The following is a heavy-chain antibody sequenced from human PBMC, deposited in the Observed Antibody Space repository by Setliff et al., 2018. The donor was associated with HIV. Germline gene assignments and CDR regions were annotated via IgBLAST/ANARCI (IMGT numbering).Heavy chain of an antibody. CDR3: ARGARLLAAYRDRWDYYYMGV. D-gene: IGHD1-26*01. V-gene: IGHV4-59*12. J-gene: IGHJ6*03. Sequence: SEPLSLTCTVPGGSISSYFWSWIRQPPGKGLEWIGYIYNNGSTHYNPSLKSRFTISVDTSKNQFSLKVNSVTAADTAVYYCARGARLLAAYRDRWDYYYMGVWGKGTTVTVSS. CDR1: GGSISSYF. CDR2: IYNNGST.